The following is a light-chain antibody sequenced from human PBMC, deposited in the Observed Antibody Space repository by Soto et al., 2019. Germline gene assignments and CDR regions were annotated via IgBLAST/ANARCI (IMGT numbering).Light chain of an antibody. CDR3: QQCRNWPLT. J-gene: IGKJ4*01. CDR2: DAS. Sequence: EIVMTQSPATLSASPGEGATLSCKAGQHVYNNLAWYQQRPGQPPRLLIYDASTRATGISARFSGSGYGTEFTLPISSRQAEDFAVYFCQQCRNWPLTFGGGTKVEIK. V-gene: IGKV3-15*01. CDR1: QHVYNN.